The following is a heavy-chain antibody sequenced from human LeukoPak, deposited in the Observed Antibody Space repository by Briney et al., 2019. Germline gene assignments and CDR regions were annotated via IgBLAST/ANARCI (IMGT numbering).Heavy chain of an antibody. Sequence: SETLSLTXTVSGGSISSSSYYWGWIRQPPGKGLEWIGSIYYRGSTYYNPSLKSRVTISVDTSKNQFSLKLSSVTAADTAVYYCARHEMYSSGWHLDYWGQGTLVTVSS. CDR3: ARHEMYSSGWHLDY. J-gene: IGHJ4*01. CDR2: IYYRGST. D-gene: IGHD6-19*01. V-gene: IGHV4-39*01. CDR1: GGSISSSSYY.